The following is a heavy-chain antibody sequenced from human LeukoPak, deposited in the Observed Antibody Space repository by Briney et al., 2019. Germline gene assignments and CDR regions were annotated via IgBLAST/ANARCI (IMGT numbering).Heavy chain of an antibody. CDR3: ASLRTGDFDY. Sequence: SETLSLTCTVSGGSISSSSYYWGWIRQPPGKGLEWIGSIYYSGSTYYNPSLKSRVTISVDTSKNQFSLKLSSVTAADTAVYYCASLRTGDFDYWGQGALVTVSS. CDR2: IYYSGST. J-gene: IGHJ4*02. D-gene: IGHD3-10*01. V-gene: IGHV4-39*01. CDR1: GGSISSSSYY.